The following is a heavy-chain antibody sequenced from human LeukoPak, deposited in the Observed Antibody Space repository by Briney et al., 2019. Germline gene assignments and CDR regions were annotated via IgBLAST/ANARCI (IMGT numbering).Heavy chain of an antibody. V-gene: IGHV4-39*01. CDR2: IYYSGST. CDR1: GGSISSSRDY. J-gene: IGHJ5*02. CDR3: ANLISPGWIDP. Sequence: PSETLSLTCIVSGGSISSSRDYWAWLRQPPGKGLEWIANIYYSGSTYYSPSLKSRVIISVDTSKNQFSLKLSSVTAADTAVYYCANLISPGWIDPWGQGTLVTVSS.